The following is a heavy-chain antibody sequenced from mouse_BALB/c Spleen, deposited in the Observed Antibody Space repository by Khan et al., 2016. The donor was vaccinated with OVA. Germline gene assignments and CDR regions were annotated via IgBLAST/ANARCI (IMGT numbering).Heavy chain of an antibody. D-gene: IGHD1-2*01. CDR2: IWGDGAT. V-gene: IGHV2-3*01. CDR1: GFSLISYG. J-gene: IGHJ3*01. Sequence: VELVESGPGLVAPSQSLSITCTVSGFSLISYGVSWIRQPPGKGLEWLGVIWGDGATNYHSALKSRLSISKYISQSQVFFQLNSLQTDDTATYYCGIIYYGLAWCTFWGQGTLVTVSA. CDR3: GIIYYGLAWCTF.